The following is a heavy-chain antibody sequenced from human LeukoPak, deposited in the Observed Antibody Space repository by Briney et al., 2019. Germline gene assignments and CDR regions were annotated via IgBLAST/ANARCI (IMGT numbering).Heavy chain of an antibody. CDR1: GFTFSSYG. Sequence: PGGSLRLSCAVSGFTFSSYGMHWVRQAPGKGLEWVAVISYDGSNKYYADSVKGRFTISRDNSKNTLYLQMNSLRAEDTAVYYCAKDEYQLLKYYYYGMDVWGQGTTVTVSS. D-gene: IGHD2-2*01. V-gene: IGHV3-30*18. CDR3: AKDEYQLLKYYYYGMDV. J-gene: IGHJ6*02. CDR2: ISYDGSNK.